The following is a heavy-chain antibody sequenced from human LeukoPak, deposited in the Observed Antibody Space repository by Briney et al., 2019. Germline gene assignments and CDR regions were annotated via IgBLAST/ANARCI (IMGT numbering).Heavy chain of an antibody. CDR1: GGSISSGDYY. J-gene: IGHJ4*02. Sequence: NPSQTLSLTCTVSGGSISSGDYYWSWIRQPPGKGLEWIGYIYYSGTTYYNPSLKSRITISIDTSKSQFSLKLSSVTAADTAVYYCARQKRNNSGWYGDYWGQGTLVTVSS. V-gene: IGHV4-30-4*08. CDR2: IYYSGTT. CDR3: ARQKRNNSGWYGDY. D-gene: IGHD6-19*01.